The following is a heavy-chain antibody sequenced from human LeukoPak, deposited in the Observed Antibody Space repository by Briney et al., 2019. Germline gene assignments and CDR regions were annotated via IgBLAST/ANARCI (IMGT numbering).Heavy chain of an antibody. J-gene: IGHJ6*02. V-gene: IGHV3-23*01. CDR2: ISGGGDIT. CDR3: ARDRAVAQWLVRGYYYYGMDV. D-gene: IGHD6-19*01. Sequence: GGSLRLSCAASGFNFANHAMSWVRQTPGKGLEWVSAISGGGDITYYADSVTGRFTISRDNSKDTLFLQMHSLRPGDTAVYYCARDRAVAQWLVRGYYYYGMDVWGQGTTVTVSS. CDR1: GFNFANHA.